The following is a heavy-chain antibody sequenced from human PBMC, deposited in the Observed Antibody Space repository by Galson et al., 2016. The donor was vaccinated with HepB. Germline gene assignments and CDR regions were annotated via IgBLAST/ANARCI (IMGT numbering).Heavy chain of an antibody. V-gene: IGHV3-23*01. CDR2: ISGGDGRT. Sequence: SLRLSCAASGFTLNNYAMSWVRQAAGKGLEWVSAISGGDGRTYYADSVRGRFTISRDKSKNTLYLQMDNLRVEDTAIYYCAKARGQWLGFDPWGQGTLVTVSS. CDR3: AKARGQWLGFDP. J-gene: IGHJ5*02. D-gene: IGHD6-19*01. CDR1: GFTLNNYA.